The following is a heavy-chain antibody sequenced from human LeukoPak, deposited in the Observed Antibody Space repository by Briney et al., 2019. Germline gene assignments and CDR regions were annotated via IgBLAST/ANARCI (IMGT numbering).Heavy chain of an antibody. Sequence: PSQTLSLTCTVSGGSISGGSYYWSWIRQPAGKGLEWIGRIYTSGSTKYNPSLKSRVTISIDTSKNQFSLKLRSLTAADTAIYFCASHYSTGYYSRFDSWGQGTLVTVSS. V-gene: IGHV4-61*02. CDR3: ASHYSTGYYSRFDS. CDR1: GGSISGGSYY. J-gene: IGHJ4*02. CDR2: IYTSGST. D-gene: IGHD2-8*02.